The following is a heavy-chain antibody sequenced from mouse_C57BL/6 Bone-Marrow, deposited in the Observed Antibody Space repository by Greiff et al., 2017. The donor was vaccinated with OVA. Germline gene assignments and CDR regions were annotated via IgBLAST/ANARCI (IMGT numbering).Heavy chain of an antibody. V-gene: IGHV5-6*01. CDR3: ARHPEYGNMYYFDY. CDR2: ISSGGSYT. D-gene: IGHD2-1*01. J-gene: IGHJ2*01. CDR1: GFTFSSYG. Sequence: EVKLVESGGDLVKPGGSLKLSCAASGFTFSSYGMSWVRQTPDKRLEWVATISSGGSYTYYPDSVKGRFTISRDNAKNTLYLQMSSLKSEDTAMYYCARHPEYGNMYYFDYWGQGTTLTVSS.